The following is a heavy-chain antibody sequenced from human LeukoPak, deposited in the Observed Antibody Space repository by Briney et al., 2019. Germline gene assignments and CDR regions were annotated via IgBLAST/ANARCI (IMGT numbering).Heavy chain of an antibody. CDR2: INPSGGST. J-gene: IGHJ6*03. Sequence: GASVKVSCKASGYTFTSYYMHWVRQAPGQGLEWMGIINPSGGSTSYAQKFQGRVTMTEDTSTDTAYMELSSLRSEDTAVYYCATVSGSGSSFLYYYYMDVWGKGTTVTVSS. D-gene: IGHD3-10*01. CDR1: GYTFTSYY. CDR3: ATVSGSGSSFLYYYYMDV. V-gene: IGHV1-46*01.